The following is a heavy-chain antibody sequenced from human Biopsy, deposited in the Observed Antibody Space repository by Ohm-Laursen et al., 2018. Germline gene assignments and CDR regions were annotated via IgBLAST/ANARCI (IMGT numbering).Heavy chain of an antibody. J-gene: IGHJ4*02. CDR2: INPNGGDT. CDR3: ARASMIRGVMDVDY. V-gene: IGHV1-2*02. CDR1: GYTFTGHY. D-gene: IGHD3-10*01. Sequence: VASVKVSCKASGYTFTGHYMHWVRQAPGQGLEWMGWINPNGGDTNYAQKFQGRVTMTTDTSVSTAYMELSRLTFDDTAVYYCARASMIRGVMDVDYGGQGTLVIVSS.